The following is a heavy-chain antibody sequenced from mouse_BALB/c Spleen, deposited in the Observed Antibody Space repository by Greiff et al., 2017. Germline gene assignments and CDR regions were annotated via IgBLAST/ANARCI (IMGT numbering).Heavy chain of an antibody. CDR1: GYSITSGYY. V-gene: IGHV3-6*02. CDR2: ISYDGSN. CDR3: AGYRYDDGFAD. D-gene: IGHD2-14*01. Sequence: EVKLQESGPGLVKPSQSLSLTCSVTGYSITSGYYWNWIRQFPGNKLEWMGYISYDGSNNYNPSLKNRISITRNTSKNQFFLKLNSVTTEETATYYCAGYRYDDGFADWGQGTLVTVSA. J-gene: IGHJ3*01.